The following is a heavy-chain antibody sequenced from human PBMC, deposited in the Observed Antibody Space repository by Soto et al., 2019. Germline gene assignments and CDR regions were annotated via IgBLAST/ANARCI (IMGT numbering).Heavy chain of an antibody. V-gene: IGHV3-64*01. J-gene: IGHJ4*02. CDR3: VRRVSGNYDY. D-gene: IGHD1-7*01. CDR1: GFTFSSYD. Sequence: EVQLAESGRGMVQPGGSLRLSCVASGFTFSSYDMHWVRQAPGKGLEYVSSISSNGGTTYYGNSVKGIFTISRDNSKNTLYLQMGSLRAEDMAVYYCVRRVSGNYDYWGQGTLVTVSS. CDR2: ISSNGGTT.